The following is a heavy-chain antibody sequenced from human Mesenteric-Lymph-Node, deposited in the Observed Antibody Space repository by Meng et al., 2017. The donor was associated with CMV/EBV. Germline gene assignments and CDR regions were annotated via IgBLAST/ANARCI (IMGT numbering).Heavy chain of an antibody. J-gene: IGHJ5*02. CDR3: ARWAIVVVPAASGWFDP. CDR2: ISGSGGST. D-gene: IGHD2-2*01. Sequence: GGSLRLSCAASGFTFSSYAMSWVRQAPGKGLEWVSAISGSGGSTYYADSVKGRFTISRDNSKNTLYLQMNSLRAEDTAVYYCARWAIVVVPAASGWFDPWGQGTLVTVSS. V-gene: IGHV3-23*01. CDR1: GFTFSSYA.